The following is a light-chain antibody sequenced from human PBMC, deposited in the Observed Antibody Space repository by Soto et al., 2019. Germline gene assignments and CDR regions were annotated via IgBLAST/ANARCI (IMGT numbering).Light chain of an antibody. Sequence: QSALTQPASVSGSPGQSITIYCTGTSSDFGIYNSVSWYQHYAGRAPRLMIHDVSNRPSGVSDRFSGSKSGNTASLTISGLQAEDEADYYCSSYTSSRSYVFGSGTKVTVL. J-gene: IGLJ1*01. CDR3: SSYTSSRSYV. CDR2: DVS. CDR1: SSDFGIYNS. V-gene: IGLV2-14*03.